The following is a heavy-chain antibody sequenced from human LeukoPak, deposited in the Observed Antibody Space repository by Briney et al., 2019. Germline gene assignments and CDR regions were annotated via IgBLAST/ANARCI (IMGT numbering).Heavy chain of an antibody. CDR2: ISSGSTI. V-gene: IGHV3-11*01. CDR3: ARVGGYSSSWSASYYYYGMDV. CDR1: GFTFSDYY. D-gene: IGHD6-13*01. Sequence: GGSLRLSCAASGFTFSDYYMSWIRQAPGKGLEWVSYISSGSTIYYADSVKGRFTISRDNAKNSLYLQMNSLRAEDTAVYYCARVGGYSSSWSASYYYYGMDVWGQGTTVTVSS. J-gene: IGHJ6*02.